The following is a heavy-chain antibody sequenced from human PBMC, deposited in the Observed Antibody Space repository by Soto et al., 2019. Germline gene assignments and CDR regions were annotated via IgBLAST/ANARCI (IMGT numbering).Heavy chain of an antibody. Sequence: QVQLVESGGGVVQPGRSLRLSCTASGFTFSSYGIHWVRQAPGKGLEWVAVISSDGSNKYYTDSVKGRFTISRDNSNNTLFLQMNSLRAEDTAVYFCAKDGFEGAGQLWLVRFPDYWGQGTLVTVSS. CDR2: ISSDGSNK. CDR1: GFTFSSYG. J-gene: IGHJ4*02. CDR3: AKDGFEGAGQLWLVRFPDY. D-gene: IGHD6-19*01. V-gene: IGHV3-30*18.